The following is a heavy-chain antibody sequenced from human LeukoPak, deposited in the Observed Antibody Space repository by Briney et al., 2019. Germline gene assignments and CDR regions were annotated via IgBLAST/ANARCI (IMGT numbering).Heavy chain of an antibody. Sequence: SETLSLTCTVSGGSISSYYWSWIRQPPGKGLEWIGYIYYSGSTSYNPSLKSRVTISVDTSKNQFSLKLSSVTAADTAVYYCARNGHYYDSSGYYPSWGQGTLVTVSS. V-gene: IGHV4-59*12. CDR2: IYYSGST. D-gene: IGHD3-22*01. J-gene: IGHJ5*02. CDR3: ARNGHYYDSSGYYPS. CDR1: GGSISSYY.